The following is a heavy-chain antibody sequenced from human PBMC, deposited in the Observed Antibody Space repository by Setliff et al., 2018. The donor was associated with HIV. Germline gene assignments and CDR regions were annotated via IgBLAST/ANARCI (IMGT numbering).Heavy chain of an antibody. CDR1: GGSFSGYY. CDR3: ARVPGYSSGTSYMDV. J-gene: IGHJ6*03. Sequence: PSVTLSLTCAVYGGSFSGYYWSWIRQTPGKGLAWIGEINHSGITKYNPSLKRRVTISVDTSKNQFSLKLRSVTAADTAVYYCARVPGYSSGTSYMDVWGKGTTVTVSS. CDR2: INHSGIT. V-gene: IGHV4-34*01. D-gene: IGHD6-19*01.